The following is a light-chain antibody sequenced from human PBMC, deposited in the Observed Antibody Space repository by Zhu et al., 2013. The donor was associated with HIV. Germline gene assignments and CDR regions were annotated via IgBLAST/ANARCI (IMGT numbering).Light chain of an antibody. CDR3: QQYDNWPPEYT. V-gene: IGKV3-15*01. CDR2: GAA. CDR1: QTVTSSY. Sequence: EIVLTQSPGTLSLSPGERTTLSCRASQTVTSSYLAWYQQKPGQAPRLLIYGAATRATAIPARFSGSGSGTDFTLTINSLQSEDFAVYYCQQYDNWPPEYTFGQGTKLEIK. J-gene: IGKJ2*01.